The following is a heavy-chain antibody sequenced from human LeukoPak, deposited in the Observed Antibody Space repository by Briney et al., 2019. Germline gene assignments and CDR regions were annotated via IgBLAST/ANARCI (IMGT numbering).Heavy chain of an antibody. V-gene: IGHV3-7*01. J-gene: IGHJ4*02. CDR2: IGRDGSEM. CDR1: GSTFSNYW. Sequence: GGSLRLSCADSGSTFSNYWMAWVRQAPGKGLEWXANIGRDGSEMHYVGSVRGRFTISRDNARNSLFLQMNSLRAEDTALYYCVRDRGYTTFDYWGQGTLVTVSS. D-gene: IGHD5-18*01. CDR3: VRDRGYTTFDY.